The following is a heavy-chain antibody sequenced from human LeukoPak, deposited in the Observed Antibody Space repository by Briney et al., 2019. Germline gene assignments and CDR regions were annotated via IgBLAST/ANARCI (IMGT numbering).Heavy chain of an antibody. Sequence: SETLSLTCAVYGGSFSGYYWSWIRQPPGKGLEWIGEINHSGSTNYNPSLKSRVTISVDTSKNQFSLKLSSVTAADTAVYYCARSSPNLAGYFDYWGQGTLVTVSS. D-gene: IGHD3-10*01. CDR2: INHSGST. CDR1: GGSFSGYY. J-gene: IGHJ4*02. V-gene: IGHV4-34*01. CDR3: ARSSPNLAGYFDY.